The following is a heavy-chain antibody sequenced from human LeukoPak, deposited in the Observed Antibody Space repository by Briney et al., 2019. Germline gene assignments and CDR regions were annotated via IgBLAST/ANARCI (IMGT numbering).Heavy chain of an antibody. CDR3: AKERGIDYDFWSGYYTGYGD. Sequence: PGGSLRLSCAASGFTFSSNAMSWVRQAPGKGLEWVSAISGSGTTTFYADSVQGRFTISRDNSKNTLYLQINSLRAEDTAVYYCAKERGIDYDFWSGYYTGYGDWGQGTLVTVSS. CDR1: GFTFSSNA. J-gene: IGHJ4*02. CDR2: ISGSGTTT. D-gene: IGHD3-3*01. V-gene: IGHV3-23*01.